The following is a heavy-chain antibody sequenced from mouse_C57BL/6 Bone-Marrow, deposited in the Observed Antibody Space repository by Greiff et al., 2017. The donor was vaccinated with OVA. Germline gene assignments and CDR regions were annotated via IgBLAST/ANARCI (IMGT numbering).Heavy chain of an antibody. J-gene: IGHJ3*01. Sequence: EVKLQESGGGLVQPKGSLKLSCAASGFSFNTYAMNWVRQAPGKGLEWVARIRSKSNNYATYYADSVKDRFTISRDDSESMLYLQMNNLKTEDTAMYYCVRHNYGPSWFAYWGQGTLVTVSA. CDR1: GFSFNTYA. CDR2: IRSKSNNYAT. V-gene: IGHV10-1*01. CDR3: VRHNYGPSWFAY. D-gene: IGHD1-2*01.